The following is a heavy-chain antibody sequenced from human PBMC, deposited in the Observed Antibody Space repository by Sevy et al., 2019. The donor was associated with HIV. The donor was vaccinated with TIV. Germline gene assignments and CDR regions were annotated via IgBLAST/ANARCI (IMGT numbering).Heavy chain of an antibody. CDR3: AKESPGYNYDSSGSHDY. Sequence: GGSLRLSCAASGFTFGSYAMSWVRQAPGKGLEWVSAISGSGGGTYYADSVKGRFTISRDNSKNTLYLQMNSLRAEDTAVYYCAKESPGYNYDSSGSHDYWGQGTLVTVST. J-gene: IGHJ4*02. CDR2: ISGSGGGT. V-gene: IGHV3-23*01. D-gene: IGHD3-22*01. CDR1: GFTFGSYA.